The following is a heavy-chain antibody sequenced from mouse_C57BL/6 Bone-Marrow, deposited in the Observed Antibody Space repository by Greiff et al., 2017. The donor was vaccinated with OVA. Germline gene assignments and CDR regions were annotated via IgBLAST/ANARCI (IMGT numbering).Heavy chain of an antibody. D-gene: IGHD1-1*01. V-gene: IGHV10-3*01. CDR2: IRSKRSNYAT. CDR3: VRRGSRNTYWYFDV. J-gene: IGHJ1*03. CDR1: GFSFNTYA. Sequence: DVKLVESGGGLVQPKGSLKLPCAASGFSFNTYAMHWVRQAPGKGLEWVARIRSKRSNYATYYADSVKDRFTISRDDSQSMIYLQMNNLKTKDTAMYYCVRRGSRNTYWYFDVWGTGTTVTVSS.